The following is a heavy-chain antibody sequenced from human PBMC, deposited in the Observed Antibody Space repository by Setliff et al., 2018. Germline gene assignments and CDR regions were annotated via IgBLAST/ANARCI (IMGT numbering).Heavy chain of an antibody. V-gene: IGHV3-48*01. D-gene: IGHD1-26*01. CDR2: ISSTSGTI. CDR3: ARDWEQRGYYFDY. J-gene: IGHJ4*02. Sequence: GGSLRLSCAGSGFTFSSHSMNWVRQAPGKGLEWISYISSTSGTIYYADSVKGRFTISRDNAKNSLYLQMNNLRAEDTAMYYCARDWEQRGYYFDYWGQGTLVTVSS. CDR1: GFTFSSHS.